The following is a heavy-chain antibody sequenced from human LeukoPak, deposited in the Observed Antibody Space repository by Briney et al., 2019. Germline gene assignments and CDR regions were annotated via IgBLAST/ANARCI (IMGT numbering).Heavy chain of an antibody. CDR3: ARGLFTYYYDSSGYYRTIFNWFDP. D-gene: IGHD3-22*01. CDR1: GYTFTSYD. CDR2: MNPNSGNT. Sequence: EASVKVSCKASGYTFTSYDISWVRQATGQGLEWMGWMNPNSGNTGYAQKFQGRVTMTRNTSISTAYMELSSLRSEDTAVYYCARGLFTYYYDSSGYYRTIFNWFDPWGQGTLVTVSS. J-gene: IGHJ5*02. V-gene: IGHV1-8*01.